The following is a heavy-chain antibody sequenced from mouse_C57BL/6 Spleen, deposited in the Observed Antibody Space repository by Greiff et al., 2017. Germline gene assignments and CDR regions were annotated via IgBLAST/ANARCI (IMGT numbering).Heavy chain of an antibody. CDR1: GYTFTDYY. CDR3: ARNYFDY. V-gene: IGHV1-26*01. Sequence: EVQLQQSGPELVKPGASVKISCKASGYTFTDYYMNWVKQSHGKSLEWIGDINPNNGGTSYNQKFKGKATLTVHKSSSTAYMELRSLTSEDSAVYYCARNYFDYWGQGTTLTVSS. CDR2: INPNNGGT. J-gene: IGHJ2*01.